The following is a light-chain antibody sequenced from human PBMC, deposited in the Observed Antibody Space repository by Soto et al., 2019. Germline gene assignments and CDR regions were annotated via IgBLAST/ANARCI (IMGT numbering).Light chain of an antibody. Sequence: QLVLTQPPSASGTPGQRVTISCSGSSSNIGSNYVYWYQQLPGTAPKLLIYRNNQRPSGVPDRFSGSKSDTSASLAISGLRSEDEADYYCAAWDDSLSGLVFGGGTKLTVL. CDR3: AAWDDSLSGLV. CDR2: RNN. V-gene: IGLV1-47*01. CDR1: SSNIGSNY. J-gene: IGLJ2*01.